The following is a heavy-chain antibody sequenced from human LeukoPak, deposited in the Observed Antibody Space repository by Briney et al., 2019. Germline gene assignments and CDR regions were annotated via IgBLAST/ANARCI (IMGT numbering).Heavy chain of an antibody. J-gene: IGHJ3*01. Sequence: GGSLRLSCAASGFTFNRHAMTWVRQAPGKGLDWVSAISGSGDNTYYADSVKGRLTVSRDNSRNTLYLQMNSLRAEDTAVYYCARGTYCSNTTCYPLGVFDVWGQGTMVTVSS. CDR2: ISGSGDNT. D-gene: IGHD2-2*01. V-gene: IGHV3-23*01. CDR3: ARGTYCSNTTCYPLGVFDV. CDR1: GFTFNRHA.